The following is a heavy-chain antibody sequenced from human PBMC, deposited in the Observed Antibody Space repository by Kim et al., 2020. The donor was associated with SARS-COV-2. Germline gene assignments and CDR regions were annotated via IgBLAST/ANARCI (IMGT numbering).Heavy chain of an antibody. CDR2: IYSSGST. CDR3: ARHRYGGTDY. D-gene: IGHD4-17*01. V-gene: IGHV4-39*01. J-gene: IGHJ4*02. CDR1: GGSISSSNYY. Sequence: SETLSLTCTVSGGSISSSNYYWGWIRQPPGKGLEWIGSIYSSGSTSYNPSLKSRVTVSVDTSKNQFSLKLSSVTAADTARYYCARHRYGGTDYWGQGTLVTVSS.